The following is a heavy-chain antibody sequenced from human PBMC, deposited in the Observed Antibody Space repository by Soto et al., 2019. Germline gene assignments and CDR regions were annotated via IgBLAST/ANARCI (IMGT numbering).Heavy chain of an antibody. CDR1: GGSFSGYY. J-gene: IGHJ4*02. CDR3: ARGRRLILWFRELPLVY. Sequence: SETLSLTCAVYGGSFSGYYWSWIRQPPGKGLEWIGEINHSGSTNYNPSLKSRVTISVDTSKNQFSLKLSSVTAADTAVYYCARGRRLILWFRELPLVYRGKAPLVTVSS. V-gene: IGHV4-34*01. CDR2: INHSGST. D-gene: IGHD3-10*01.